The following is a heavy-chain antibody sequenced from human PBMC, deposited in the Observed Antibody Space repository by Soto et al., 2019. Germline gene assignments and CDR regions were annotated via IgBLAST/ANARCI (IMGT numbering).Heavy chain of an antibody. CDR1: GFSLSPSGMC. Sequence: SGPTLVNPTQTLTMTCTFSGFSLSPSGMCVSWIRQPPGNALEWLALIDWDDDKYYSTSLKTRLTISKDTSKNRVVLTMTNMDPVDTATYYCARTPADIVVVPAANTYYYYGMDVWGKGTTVTVS. J-gene: IGHJ6*04. CDR2: IDWDDDK. D-gene: IGHD2-2*01. CDR3: ARTPADIVVVPAANTYYYYGMDV. V-gene: IGHV2-70*01.